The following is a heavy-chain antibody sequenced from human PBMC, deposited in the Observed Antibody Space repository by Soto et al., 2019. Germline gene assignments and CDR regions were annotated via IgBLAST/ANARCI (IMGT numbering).Heavy chain of an antibody. Sequence: ASVKVSCKASGYTFTNYAIHWVRQAPGQRLEWMGWINAGNGNTKYSQKFQGRVTITRDTSASTAYMELSSLRSEDTAVYYCASCPKNCITSSPCCLFFDYWGQGTLVTVSS. CDR3: ASCPKNCITSSPCCLFFDY. J-gene: IGHJ4*02. V-gene: IGHV1-3*01. CDR2: INAGNGNT. D-gene: IGHD3-10*01. CDR1: GYTFTNYA.